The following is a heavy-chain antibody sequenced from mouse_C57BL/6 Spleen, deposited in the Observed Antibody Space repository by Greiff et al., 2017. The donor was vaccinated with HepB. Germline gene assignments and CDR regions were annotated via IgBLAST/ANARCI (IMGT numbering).Heavy chain of an antibody. CDR2: INPSTGGT. CDR1: GYSFTGYY. CDR3: ARSRNYYDY. J-gene: IGHJ2*01. Sequence: EVQVVESGPELVKPGASVKISCKASGYSFTGYYMNWVKQSPEKSLEWIGEINPSTGGTTYNQKFKAKATLTVDKSSSTAYMQLKSLTSEDSAVYYCARSRNYYDYWGQGTTLTVSS. V-gene: IGHV1-42*01.